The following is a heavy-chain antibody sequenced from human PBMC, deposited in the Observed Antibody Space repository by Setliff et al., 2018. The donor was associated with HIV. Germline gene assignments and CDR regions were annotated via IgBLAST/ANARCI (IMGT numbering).Heavy chain of an antibody. D-gene: IGHD3-10*01. CDR3: AREAPRYASGAFDM. V-gene: IGHV1-18*01. J-gene: IGHJ3*02. Sequence: GASVKVSCKSSGYTFSNFGVSWVRQAPGQGLEWLGYINGYSGKIHFSPRLQGRLTMTTDTSTDTVYLELRSPASDDTAIYYCAREAPRYASGAFDMWGLGTMVTVSS. CDR2: INGYSGKI. CDR1: GYTFSNFG.